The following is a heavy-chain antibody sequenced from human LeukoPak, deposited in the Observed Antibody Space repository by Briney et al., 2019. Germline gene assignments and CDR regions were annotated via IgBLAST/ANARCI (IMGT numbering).Heavy chain of an antibody. J-gene: IGHJ6*03. V-gene: IGHV4-59*01. CDR2: ISYIGST. CDR3: AGSYHYYMDV. Sequence: KPSETLSLTCTVSGGSISNYYWSWIRQPPGKGLEWIGYISYIGSTKYNPSLKSRVTISEDTSKKQFSLKLSSVTAADTAVYYCAGSYHYYMDVWGKGTTVTVPS. CDR1: GGSISNYY.